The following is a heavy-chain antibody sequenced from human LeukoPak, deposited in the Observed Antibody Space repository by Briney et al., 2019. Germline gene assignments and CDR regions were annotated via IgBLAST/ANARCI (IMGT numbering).Heavy chain of an antibody. CDR2: INSDGSST. CDR3: AGVCCSGHVNSFDP. CDR1: GLTFSTSW. V-gene: IGHV3-74*01. Sequence: PGGSLRLSCAASGLTFSTSWMHWVRQTPGKGLEWVSRINSDGSSTSYADSVKGRFTISRDNAKNTLYLQVNSLRAEATAVYYCAGVCCSGHVNSFDPWGQGTLVTVSS. J-gene: IGHJ5*02. D-gene: IGHD2-15*01.